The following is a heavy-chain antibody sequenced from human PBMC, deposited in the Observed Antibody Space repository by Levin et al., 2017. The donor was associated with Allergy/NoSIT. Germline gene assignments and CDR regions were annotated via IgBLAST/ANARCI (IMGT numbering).Heavy chain of an antibody. V-gene: IGHV3-53*01. J-gene: IGHJ6*02. D-gene: IGHD6-13*01. CDR2: IYSGGST. Sequence: PGGSLRLSCAASGFTVSSNYMSWVRQAPGKGLEWVSVIYSGGSTYYADSVKGRFTISRDNSKNTLYLQMNSLRAEDTAVYYCARVTSNPYSSHPLRYGMDVWGQGTTVTVSS. CDR1: GFTVSSNY. CDR3: ARVTSNPYSSHPLRYGMDV.